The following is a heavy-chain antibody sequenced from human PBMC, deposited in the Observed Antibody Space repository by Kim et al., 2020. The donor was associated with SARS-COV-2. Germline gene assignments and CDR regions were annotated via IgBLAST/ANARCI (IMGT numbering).Heavy chain of an antibody. CDR3: ARLVMITFGGVIVIPTGRFDY. V-gene: IGHV4-39*01. J-gene: IGHJ4*02. CDR2: IYYSGST. D-gene: IGHD3-16*02. Sequence: SETLSLTCTVSGGSISSSSYYWGWIRQPPGKGLEWIGSIYYSGSTYYNPSLKSRVTISVDTSKNQFSLKLSSVTAADTAVYYCARLVMITFGGVIVIPTGRFDYWGQGTLVTVSS. CDR1: GGSISSSSYY.